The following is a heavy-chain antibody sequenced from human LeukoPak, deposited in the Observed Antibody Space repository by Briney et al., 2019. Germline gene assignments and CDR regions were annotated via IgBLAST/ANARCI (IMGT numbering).Heavy chain of an antibody. CDR2: IDQDGSKE. J-gene: IGHJ4*02. CDR1: GFAFSDYW. V-gene: IGHV3-7*01. Sequence: GGSLRLSCAASGFAFSDYWMTWVRQAPGKGLEWVAHIDQDGSKEHYMDSVKARFTISRDNAKNSLSLQMNSLRAEDTAVYYCVRDGGVSGYDLLDYWGQGTLVTVSS. CDR3: VRDGGVSGYDLLDY. D-gene: IGHD5-12*01.